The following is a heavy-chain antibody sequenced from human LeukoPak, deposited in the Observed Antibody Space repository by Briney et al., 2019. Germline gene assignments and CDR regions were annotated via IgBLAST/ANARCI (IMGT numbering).Heavy chain of an antibody. CDR1: GFTFSSYW. V-gene: IGHV3-74*01. J-gene: IGHJ4*02. CDR3: ARARIAVAQLTAY. Sequence: PGGSLRLSCAASGFTFSSYWMHWVRQAPGKGLVWVSRISTDGSSTHYADSVTGRFTISRDNAKNTLYLQMNSLRAEDTAVYYCARARIAVAQLTAYWGQGTLVTVSS. D-gene: IGHD6-19*01. CDR2: ISTDGSST.